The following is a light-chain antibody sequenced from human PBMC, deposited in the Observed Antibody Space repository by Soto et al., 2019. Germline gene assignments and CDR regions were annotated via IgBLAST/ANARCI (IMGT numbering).Light chain of an antibody. J-gene: IGKJ3*01. V-gene: IGKV1-27*01. CDR2: AAS. CDR3: QKYNFAPFT. Sequence: DIQLTQSQSSLSASVGDRVTITCRASQGISNYVSWYQRKPGKAPKLLIYAASTLQSGVPSRFSGSGSGTDFTLTISSLQPEDVATYFCQKYNFAPFTFGPGTNVDIK. CDR1: QGISNY.